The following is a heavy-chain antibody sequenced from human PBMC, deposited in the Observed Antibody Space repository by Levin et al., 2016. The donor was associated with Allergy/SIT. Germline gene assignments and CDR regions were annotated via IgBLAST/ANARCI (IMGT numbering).Heavy chain of an antibody. CDR1: GYTLTELS. V-gene: IGHV1-24*01. CDR3: AKAIDKMGYYMDV. Sequence: ASVKVSCKVSGYTLTELSMHWVRQAPGKGLEWMGGFDPENGETVYARKFQGRVTVTEDTSTDTAYMYLNSLRADDTGVYFCAKAIDKMGYYMDVWGKGTMVTVSS. J-gene: IGHJ6*03. D-gene: IGHD2-21*01. CDR2: FDPENGET.